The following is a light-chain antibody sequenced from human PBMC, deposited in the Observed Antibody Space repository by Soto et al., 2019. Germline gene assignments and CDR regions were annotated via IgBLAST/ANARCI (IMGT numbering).Light chain of an antibody. CDR1: SSNIGAGYD. V-gene: IGLV1-40*01. CDR3: QSYDSSLITSV. J-gene: IGLJ2*01. CDR2: GNT. Sequence: QAVVTQPPSVSGAPGQRVTISCTGSSSNIGAGYDVHWYQQLPGTAPKLLIYGNTNRPSGVPDRFSASTSGTSASLAVTGLQAEDEADYYCQSYDSSLITSVFGGGTKLTVL.